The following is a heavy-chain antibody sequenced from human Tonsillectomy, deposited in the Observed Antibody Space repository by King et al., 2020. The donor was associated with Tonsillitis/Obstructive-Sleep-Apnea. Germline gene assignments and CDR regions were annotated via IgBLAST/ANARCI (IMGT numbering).Heavy chain of an antibody. V-gene: IGHV3-30*18. CDR3: TKEDLDYGGNDVPDY. D-gene: IGHD4-23*01. CDR1: GFTFSSYG. J-gene: IGHJ4*02. CDR2: ISYDGSNK. Sequence: VQLVESGGGVVQPGGSLRLSCAASGFTFSSYGMHWVRQAPGKGLEWVAVISYDGSNKYYADSVKGRFTISRDNSKNTLYLQMNSLRAEDTAVYYCTKEDLDYGGNDVPDYWGQGTLVTVSS.